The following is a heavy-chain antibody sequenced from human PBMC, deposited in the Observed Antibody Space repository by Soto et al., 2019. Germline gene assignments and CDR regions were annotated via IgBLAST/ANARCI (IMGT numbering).Heavy chain of an antibody. J-gene: IGHJ3*02. Sequence: PSETLSLTCAVYGGSFSGYYWSWIRQPPGKGLEWIGEINHSGSTNYNPSLKSRVTISVDTSKNQFSLKLSSVTAADTAVYYCARGGVAITMIVVAPSAFDTWGQGTMVTVSS. D-gene: IGHD3-22*01. CDR1: GGSFSGYY. V-gene: IGHV4-34*01. CDR3: ARGGVAITMIVVAPSAFDT. CDR2: INHSGST.